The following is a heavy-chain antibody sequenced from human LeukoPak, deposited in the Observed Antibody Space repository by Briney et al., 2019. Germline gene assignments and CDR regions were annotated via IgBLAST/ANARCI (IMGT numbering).Heavy chain of an antibody. CDR1: GGSISSYY. J-gene: IGHJ6*03. CDR3: ARDGSDENYYDSSGRAIYYYYMDV. Sequence: SETLSLTCTVSGGSISSYYWSWIRQPAGKGLEWIGRIYTSGSTNYNPSLKSRVTMSVDTSKNQFSLKLSSVTAADTAVYYCARDGSDENYYDSSGRAIYYYYMDVWGKGTTVTISS. CDR2: IYTSGST. D-gene: IGHD3-22*01. V-gene: IGHV4-4*07.